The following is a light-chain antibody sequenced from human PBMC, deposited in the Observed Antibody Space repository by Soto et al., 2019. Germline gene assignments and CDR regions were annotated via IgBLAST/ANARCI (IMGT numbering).Light chain of an antibody. Sequence: DIVMTQSPATLSVSPGERATLSCRASQSVSTNLAWYQQKPGQAPRLLIYGASTRATAIPARFSGSGSGTEFTLTISSLQSEEFPVYYCQQYNNWPLYTFGQGTKLEIK. CDR1: QSVSTN. CDR2: GAS. J-gene: IGKJ2*01. V-gene: IGKV3-15*01. CDR3: QQYNNWPLYT.